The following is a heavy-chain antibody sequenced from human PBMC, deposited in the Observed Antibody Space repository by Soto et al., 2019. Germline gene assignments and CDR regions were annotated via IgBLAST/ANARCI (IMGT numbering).Heavy chain of an antibody. CDR3: ARTGYSSSWDQTYYYGMDV. CDR1: GYTFTSYA. J-gene: IGHJ6*02. D-gene: IGHD6-13*01. Sequence: ASVKVSCKASGYTFTSYAMNWVRQAPGQGLEWMGWINTNTGNPTYAQGFTGRFVFSLDTSVSTAYLQICSLKAEDTAVYYCARTGYSSSWDQTYYYGMDVWGQGTTVTVSS. CDR2: INTNTGNP. V-gene: IGHV7-4-1*01.